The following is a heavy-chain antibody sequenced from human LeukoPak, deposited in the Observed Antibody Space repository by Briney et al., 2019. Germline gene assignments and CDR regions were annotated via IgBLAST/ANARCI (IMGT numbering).Heavy chain of an antibody. D-gene: IGHD2-2*01. J-gene: IGHJ6*03. CDR1: GFTFSSYS. CDR2: ISSSSSTI. CDR3: ARDDVVPAALWSYMDV. V-gene: IGHV3-48*04. Sequence: PGGSLRLSCAASGFTFSSYSMNWVRQAPGKGLEWVSYISSSSSTIYYADSVKGRFTISRDNAKNSLYLQMNSLRAEDTAVYYCARDDVVPAALWSYMDVWGKGTTVTVSS.